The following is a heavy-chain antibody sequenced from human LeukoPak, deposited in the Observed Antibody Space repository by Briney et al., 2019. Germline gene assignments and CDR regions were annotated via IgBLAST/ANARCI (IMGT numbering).Heavy chain of an antibody. CDR1: GFTFSSYS. CDR3: ARVEGRYSGYGNDY. D-gene: IGHD5-12*01. J-gene: IGHJ4*02. V-gene: IGHV3-21*01. Sequence: GGSLRLSCAASGFTFSSYSMNWVRQAPGKGLEWVSSISSSSSYIYYADSVKGRFTISRDNAKNSLYLQMNSLRAEDTAVYYCARVEGRYSGYGNDYWGQGTLVTVSS. CDR2: ISSSSSYI.